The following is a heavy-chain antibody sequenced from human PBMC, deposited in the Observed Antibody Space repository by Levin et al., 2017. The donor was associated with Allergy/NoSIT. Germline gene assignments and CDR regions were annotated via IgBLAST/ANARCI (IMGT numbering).Heavy chain of an antibody. V-gene: IGHV3-23*01. J-gene: IGHJ4*02. Sequence: GESLKISCAASGFIFSSHAMSWVRQAPGKGLEWVSTISGSGEYIYYADSVKGRFAIFRDNSKNTLSLQMNSLGAEDTAVYYCAKWAYCGGDCRMIDYWGQGTLVTVSS. CDR2: ISGSGEYI. CDR3: AKWAYCGGDCRMIDY. CDR1: GFIFSSHA. D-gene: IGHD2-21*02.